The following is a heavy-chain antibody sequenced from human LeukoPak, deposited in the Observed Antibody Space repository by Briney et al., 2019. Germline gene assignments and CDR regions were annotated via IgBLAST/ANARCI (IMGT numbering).Heavy chain of an antibody. Sequence: SQTLSLTCAISGDRVSSNSAAWSWIRQSPSRGLEWLGRTYYRSKWYTEYAVSVKSRITINPDTSKNQFSLQLNSVTPEDTAAYYCARGSYTSTWFWGQGTLVTVSS. CDR1: GDRVSSNSAA. CDR2: TYYRSKWYT. CDR3: ARGSYTSTWF. D-gene: IGHD6-13*01. J-gene: IGHJ4*02. V-gene: IGHV6-1*01.